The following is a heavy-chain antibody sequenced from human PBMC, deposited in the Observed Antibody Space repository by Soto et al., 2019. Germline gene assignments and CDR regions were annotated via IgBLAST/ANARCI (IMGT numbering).Heavy chain of an antibody. V-gene: IGHV3-23*01. CDR1: GFTISTYA. Sequence: PXGSLRLSCAASGFTISTYAMTWVRQAPGKGLECVSGVTGSGGQIHYADSVKGRFTISKDNSKNTLYLQMSSLREEDTALYYCAKDAVYKDGLWLMDYWGQGTLVTVSS. J-gene: IGHJ4*02. CDR2: VTGSGGQI. D-gene: IGHD2-21*01. CDR3: AKDAVYKDGLWLMDY.